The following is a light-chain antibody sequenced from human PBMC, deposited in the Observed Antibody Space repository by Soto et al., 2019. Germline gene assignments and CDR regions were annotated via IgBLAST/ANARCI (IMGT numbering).Light chain of an antibody. CDR2: EVS. CDR3: SAYAGSSNGV. Sequence: QSALTQPPSASGSPGQSVTISCTGTSSDVGGYNFVSWYQQHPGKAPKLIISEVSKGPSGVPDRFSGSKSGNTASLTVSGLQAEDEADYYCSAYAGSSNGVFGTGTKLTVL. V-gene: IGLV2-8*01. J-gene: IGLJ1*01. CDR1: SSDVGGYNF.